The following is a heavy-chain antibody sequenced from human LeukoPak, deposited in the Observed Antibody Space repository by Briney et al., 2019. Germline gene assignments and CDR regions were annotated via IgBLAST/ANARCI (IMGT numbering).Heavy chain of an antibody. CDR2: IYTSGST. V-gene: IGHV4-4*07. J-gene: IGHJ2*01. D-gene: IGHD3-22*01. CDR1: GGSISSYY. CDR3: ARAYYDTSGYPGWYFDL. Sequence: SETLSLTCTVSGGSISSYYWSWIRQPAGKGLQWIGRIYTSGSTNYNPSLKSRVTMSVDTSKNQSSLKLTSVTAADTAVYYCARAYYDTSGYPGWYFDLWGRGTLVTVSS.